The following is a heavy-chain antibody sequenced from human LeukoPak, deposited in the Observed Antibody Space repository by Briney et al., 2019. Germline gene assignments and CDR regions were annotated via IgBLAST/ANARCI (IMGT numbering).Heavy chain of an antibody. CDR1: GFTFSSYG. Sequence: GRSLRLSCAASGFTFSSYGMHWDRQAPGKGLEWVAVIWYDGSNKYYADSVKGRFTISRDNSKNTLYLQMNSLRAEDTAVYYCARSGRGDYAFDIWGQGTMVTVSS. CDR3: ARSGRGDYAFDI. CDR2: IWYDGSNK. D-gene: IGHD7-27*01. V-gene: IGHV3-33*01. J-gene: IGHJ3*02.